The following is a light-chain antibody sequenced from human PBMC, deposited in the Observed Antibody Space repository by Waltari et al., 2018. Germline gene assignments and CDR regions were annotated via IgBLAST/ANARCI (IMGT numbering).Light chain of an antibody. V-gene: IGKV1-39*01. CDR1: QTIATY. CDR3: QQDYNTPWT. J-gene: IGKJ1*01. CDR2: GAF. Sequence: DIQMTQSPSSLSASVGDRVTITCRAGQTIATYLNWYQQKPGEAPKLLIFGAFNLESGVPSRFTGTGYGTEFTLTIRSLQPEDFATYVCQQDYNTPWTFGQGTRVEI.